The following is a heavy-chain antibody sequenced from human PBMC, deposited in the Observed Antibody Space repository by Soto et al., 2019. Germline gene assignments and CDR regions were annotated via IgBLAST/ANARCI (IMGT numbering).Heavy chain of an antibody. D-gene: IGHD3-22*01. J-gene: IGHJ5*02. V-gene: IGHV1-69*12. Sequence: QVQLVQSGAEVKKPGSSVKVSCKASGGTFSSYAISWVRQAPGQGLEWMGEIIPIFDTANYAQKFQGRVTITADESTSTAYMELSSLRSEDTAVYYCARDRGPSSGYYPYWFDPWGQVTLVTVSS. CDR3: ARDRGPSSGYYPYWFDP. CDR1: GGTFSSYA. CDR2: IIPIFDTA.